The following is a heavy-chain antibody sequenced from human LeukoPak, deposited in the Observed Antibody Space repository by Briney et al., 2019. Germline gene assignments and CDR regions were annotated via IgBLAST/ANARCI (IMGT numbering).Heavy chain of an antibody. V-gene: IGHV7-4-1*02. Sequence: GASVKVSCKASGYTSTNYPMNWVRQAPGQGLEWMGWINTNTGNPTYAQDFTGRFVFSLDTSVSTAYLQISSLKAEDTAVYYCARDTYCSGGICYSRVGYWGQGTLVTVSS. J-gene: IGHJ4*02. CDR3: ARDTYCSGGICYSRVGY. CDR2: INTNTGNP. D-gene: IGHD2-15*01. CDR1: GYTSTNYP.